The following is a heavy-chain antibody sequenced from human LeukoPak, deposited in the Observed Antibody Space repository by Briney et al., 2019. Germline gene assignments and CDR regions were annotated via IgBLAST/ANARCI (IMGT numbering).Heavy chain of an antibody. J-gene: IGHJ5*02. V-gene: IGHV1-18*01. CDR3: ARDFAWGSGGAPIDDNWLDP. CDR2: ISSAGNT. D-gene: IGHD7-27*01. CDR1: GYTFTSYD. Sequence: ASVKVSCKASGYTFTSYDINWVRQAPGRGLEWMGWISSAGNTNYAPKFQDRATMTTDTSTSTAYIELRSLRFDDTAVYYCARDFAWGSGGAPIDDNWLDPWGQGTLVTVSS.